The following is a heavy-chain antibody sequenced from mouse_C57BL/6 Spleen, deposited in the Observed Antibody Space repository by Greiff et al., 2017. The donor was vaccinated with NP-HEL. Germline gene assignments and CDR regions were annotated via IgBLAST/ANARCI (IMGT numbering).Heavy chain of an antibody. V-gene: IGHV1-82*01. CDR3: ARSITTVADYYAMDY. Sequence: QVQLKQSGPELVKPGASVKISCKASGYAFSSSWMNWVKQRPGKGLEWIGRIYPGDGDTNYNGKFKGKATLTADKSSSTAYMQLSSLTSEDSAVYFCARSITTVADYYAMDYWGQGTSVTVSS. CDR2: IYPGDGDT. J-gene: IGHJ4*01. CDR1: GYAFSSSW. D-gene: IGHD1-1*01.